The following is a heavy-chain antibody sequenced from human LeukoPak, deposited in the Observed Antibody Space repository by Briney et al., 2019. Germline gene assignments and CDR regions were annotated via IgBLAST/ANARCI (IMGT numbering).Heavy chain of an antibody. CDR3: ARVVYCSGGSCQIFAFDI. CDR2: ISSTGSTI. Sequence: GGSLRLSCAASGFTFSDYYMSWIRQAPGKGLEWVSYISSTGSTIFYADSVKGRFIISRDNAKNSLYLQMNSLRAEDTVVYYCARVVYCSGGSCQIFAFDIWGQGTMVTVSS. D-gene: IGHD2-15*01. J-gene: IGHJ3*02. CDR1: GFTFSDYY. V-gene: IGHV3-11*01.